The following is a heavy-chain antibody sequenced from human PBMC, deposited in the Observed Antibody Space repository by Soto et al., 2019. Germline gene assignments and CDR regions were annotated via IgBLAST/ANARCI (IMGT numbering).Heavy chain of an antibody. Sequence: SETLSLTCTVPGGSISSGDYYWSWIRQPPGKGLEWIGYIYYSGSTYYNPSLKSRVTISVDRSKNQFSLKLSSVTAADTAVYYCARGRGPYCISTSCYSNWFDPWGQGTLVTVSS. J-gene: IGHJ5*02. CDR1: GGSISSGDYY. D-gene: IGHD2-2*01. CDR3: ARGRGPYCISTSCYSNWFDP. CDR2: IYYSGST. V-gene: IGHV4-30-4*01.